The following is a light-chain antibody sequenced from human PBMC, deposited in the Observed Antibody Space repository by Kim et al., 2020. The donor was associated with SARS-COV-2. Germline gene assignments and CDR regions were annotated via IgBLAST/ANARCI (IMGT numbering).Light chain of an antibody. CDR1: NRDRGGYSY. CDR2: DVT. J-gene: IGLJ3*02. CDR3: SSYTSSKTWV. V-gene: IGLV2-14*03. Sequence: QCFPHSSTASNRDRGGYSYVSWYQQHPGTAPKLIIYDVTKRPSGVSDRFSGSKSGNTASLIISGLQADDEADYYCSSYTSSKTWVFGGGTQLTVL.